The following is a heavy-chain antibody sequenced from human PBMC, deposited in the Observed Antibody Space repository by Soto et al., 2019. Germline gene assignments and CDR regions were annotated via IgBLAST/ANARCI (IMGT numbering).Heavy chain of an antibody. V-gene: IGHV4-39*07. CDR3: ARVHVMVVAGSTFDY. Sequence: SLTCTVSGGSFKSGSYSWSWIRQPPGKGLEWIASIYHGGTTFYNPSLKSRITISVDTSNNQFSLKLTSVTAADTAVYYCARVHVMVVAGSTFDYWGHGTLVTVSS. D-gene: IGHD6-19*01. CDR1: GGSFKSGSYS. CDR2: IYHGGTT. J-gene: IGHJ4*01.